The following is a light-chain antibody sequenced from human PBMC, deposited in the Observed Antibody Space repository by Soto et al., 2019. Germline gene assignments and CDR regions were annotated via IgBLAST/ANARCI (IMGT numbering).Light chain of an antibody. CDR1: QSISSY. J-gene: IGKJ2*01. CDR2: AAS. V-gene: IGKV1-39*01. Sequence: DIQMTQSPSSLSASVVDRVTITCRASQSISSYLNWYQQKPGKAPKLLIYAASSLQSGVPSRFSGSGSGTDFTLTISSLQPEDFATYYSQQSYSTPYTFGQGTKLEIK. CDR3: QQSYSTPYT.